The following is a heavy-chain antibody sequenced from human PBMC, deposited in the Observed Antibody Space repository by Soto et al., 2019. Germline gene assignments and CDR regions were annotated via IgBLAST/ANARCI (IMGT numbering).Heavy chain of an antibody. D-gene: IGHD5-12*01. Sequence: QVQLQESGPGLVKPSETLSLTCTVSGGSLTSYYWSWIRQPPGKGLEWIGFVYYTGIARYNPSLKGRASRPVDSSKNQFSLKLTSVTAADTAIYYCARRIVSTETFDYWGQGTLVTVSS. CDR3: ARRIVSTETFDY. CDR1: GGSLTSYY. CDR2: VYYTGIA. J-gene: IGHJ4*02. V-gene: IGHV4-59*08.